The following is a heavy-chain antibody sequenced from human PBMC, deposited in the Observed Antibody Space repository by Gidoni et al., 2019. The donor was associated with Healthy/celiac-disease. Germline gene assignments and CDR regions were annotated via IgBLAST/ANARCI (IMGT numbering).Heavy chain of an antibody. J-gene: IGHJ5*02. CDR1: GGSIRSSHW. CDR3: ARSLWFGDLSDKGWFDP. Sequence: QVQLQESGPGLVKPSGTLSLTCAVSGGSIRSSHWWSWVRQPPGKGLEWIGEIYHSGSTYYNPSLKSRVTISVDKSKNQFSMKLSSVTAADTAVYYCARSLWFGDLSDKGWFDPWGQGTLVTVSS. CDR2: IYHSGST. V-gene: IGHV4-4*02. D-gene: IGHD3-10*01.